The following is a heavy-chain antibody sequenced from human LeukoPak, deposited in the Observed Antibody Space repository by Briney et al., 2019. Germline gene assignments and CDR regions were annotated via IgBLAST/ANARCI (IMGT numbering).Heavy chain of an antibody. V-gene: IGHV3-23*01. CDR3: AKDRRELLSHWFDP. CDR2: ISGSGGST. J-gene: IGHJ5*02. CDR1: GFTFSSYA. D-gene: IGHD3-10*01. Sequence: PGGSLRLSCAASGFTFSSYAMSWVRQAPGKGLEWVSAISGSGGSTYYADSVKGRFTISRDNSKNTLYLQMNSLRAEDTAVCYCAKDRRELLSHWFDPWGQGTLVTVSS.